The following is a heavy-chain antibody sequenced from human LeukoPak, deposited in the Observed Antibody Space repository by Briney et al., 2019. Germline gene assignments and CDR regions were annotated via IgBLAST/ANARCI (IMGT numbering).Heavy chain of an antibody. CDR1: GGSVSGGRYY. V-gene: IGHV4-61*01. Sequence: KSSETLSLTCTVSGGSVSGGRYYWSWIRQPPGKGLEWIGYIYDSGSTNYNPSLKSRVTISVDTSKNQFSLKLNSVTAADTAVYYCAKGILVGATGYSFDYWGQGTLVTVSA. CDR3: AKGILVGATGYSFDY. CDR2: IYDSGST. D-gene: IGHD1-26*01. J-gene: IGHJ4*02.